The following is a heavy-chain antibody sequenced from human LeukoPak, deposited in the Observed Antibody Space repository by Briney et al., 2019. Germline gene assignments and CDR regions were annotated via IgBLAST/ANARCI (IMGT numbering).Heavy chain of an antibody. Sequence: ASVKVSCKASGYTFTSYGISWVRQAPGQGLEWMGWISASNGNTNYAQKLQGRVTMTTDTSTSTAYMELRSLRSDDTAVYYCAREGRLEPTLNYYYYYGMDVWGQGTTVTASS. V-gene: IGHV1-18*01. J-gene: IGHJ6*02. CDR2: ISASNGNT. CDR3: AREGRLEPTLNYYYYYGMDV. D-gene: IGHD1-1*01. CDR1: GYTFTSYG.